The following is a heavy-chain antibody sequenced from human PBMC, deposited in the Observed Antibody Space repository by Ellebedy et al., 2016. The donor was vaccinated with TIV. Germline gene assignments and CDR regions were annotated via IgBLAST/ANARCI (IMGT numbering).Heavy chain of an antibody. Sequence: GESLKISXAASGFTFDDYGMSWVRQVPGKGLEWISGINWNGGTAGYADSVKGRFTISRDNAKNSLYLQMNSLRAEDTALYYCAKDMTVAGTDLDYWGQGTLVTVSS. V-gene: IGHV3-20*04. CDR2: INWNGGTA. CDR1: GFTFDDYG. J-gene: IGHJ4*02. CDR3: AKDMTVAGTDLDY. D-gene: IGHD6-19*01.